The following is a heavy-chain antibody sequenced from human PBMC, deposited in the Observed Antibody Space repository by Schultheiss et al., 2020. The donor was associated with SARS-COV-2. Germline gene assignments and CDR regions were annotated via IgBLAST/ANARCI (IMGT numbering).Heavy chain of an antibody. D-gene: IGHD3-3*01. V-gene: IGHV4-34*01. CDR1: GGSFSGYY. CDR2: IYYSGST. J-gene: IGHJ3*01. CDR3: ARAWRGFDF. Sequence: SQTLSLTCAVYGGSFSGYYWSWIRQPPGKGLEWIGYIYYSGSTYYNPSLKSRVTISVDTSKNQFSLKLSSVTAADTAVYYCARAWRGFDFWGQGTMVTVSS.